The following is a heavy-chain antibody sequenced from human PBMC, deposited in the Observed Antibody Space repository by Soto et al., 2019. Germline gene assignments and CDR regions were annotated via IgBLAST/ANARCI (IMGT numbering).Heavy chain of an antibody. CDR3: ARGVRGNWFDP. Sequence: QVQLQQWGAGLLKPSETLSLTCAVYGGSFSGYYWSWIRQPPGKGLEWIGEINHSGSTNYNPSLTSRVTISVDTSKNQFSLKLSSVTAADTAVYYCARGVRGNWFDPWGQGTLVTVSS. CDR2: INHSGST. D-gene: IGHD3-16*01. V-gene: IGHV4-34*01. J-gene: IGHJ5*02. CDR1: GGSFSGYY.